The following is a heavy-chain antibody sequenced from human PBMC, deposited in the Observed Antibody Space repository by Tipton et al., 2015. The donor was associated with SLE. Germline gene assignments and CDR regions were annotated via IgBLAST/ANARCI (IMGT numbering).Heavy chain of an antibody. V-gene: IGHV4-39*07. J-gene: IGHJ1*01. CDR3: VEYPISPVPFRH. CDR1: GGSISGSSSY. CDR2: IYSSGNT. Sequence: LRLSCTVSGGSISGSSSYWGWIRQPPGKGLEWIGSIYSSGNTYYNPSLKSRISMSLDMSKNQFSLRLNSVTAADTAMYFCVEYPISPVPFRHWGQGTLVTMSS. D-gene: IGHD6-6*01.